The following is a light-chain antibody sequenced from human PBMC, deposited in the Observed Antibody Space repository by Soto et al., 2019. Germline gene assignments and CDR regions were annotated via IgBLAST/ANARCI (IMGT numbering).Light chain of an antibody. CDR2: ANN. J-gene: IGLJ1*01. CDR3: QSYDSSLRGV. Sequence: QSVLTQPPSVSGAPGQRVTISCTGSSSDIGAGYDVHWYQQLPGTAPKLVIYANNNRPSGVPDRFSGSKSGTSAFLAITGLQAEDEADYYCQSYDSSLRGVFGTGTKVTVL. CDR1: SSDIGAGYD. V-gene: IGLV1-40*01.